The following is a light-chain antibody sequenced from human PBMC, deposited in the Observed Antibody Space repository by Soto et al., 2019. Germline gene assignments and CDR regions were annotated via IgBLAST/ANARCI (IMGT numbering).Light chain of an antibody. CDR1: TSNIGDNH. J-gene: IGLJ3*02. Sequence: QSPLSQPPSASGTPGQRVTISCSGSTSNIGDNHVSWYKQFPGAAPKLLIYNTHQRPAGAPDRISGSKSGTSASLAISGLQSEDEADYYCATWDDALNGGVFGGGTKVTVL. CDR2: NTH. CDR3: ATWDDALNGGV. V-gene: IGLV1-44*01.